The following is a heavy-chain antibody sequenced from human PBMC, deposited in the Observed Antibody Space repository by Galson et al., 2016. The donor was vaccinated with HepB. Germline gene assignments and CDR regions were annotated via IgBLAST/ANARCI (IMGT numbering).Heavy chain of an antibody. CDR3: ARVPYYYDSSGYYYPYFDH. CDR2: IHPNNGGT. CDR1: GYTFTASY. J-gene: IGHJ4*02. Sequence: SCKASGYTFTASYVHWVRQAPGQGLEWMGWIHPNNGGTNYAQKFQGRVTMTRDTSISTVYMELSRLRSDDTAVYYCARVPYYYDSSGYYYPYFDHWGQGTLVTVSS. D-gene: IGHD3-22*01. V-gene: IGHV1-2*02.